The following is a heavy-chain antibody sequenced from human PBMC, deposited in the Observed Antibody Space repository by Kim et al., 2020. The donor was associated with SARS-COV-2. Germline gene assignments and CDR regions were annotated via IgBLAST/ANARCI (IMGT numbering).Heavy chain of an antibody. V-gene: IGHV3-7*03. J-gene: IGHJ4*02. D-gene: IGHD6-19*01. CDR3: ARTGYSSGWTFDY. Sequence: YVDSVKGRFTISRDNAKNSLYLQMNSLRAEDTAVYYCARTGYSSGWTFDYWGQGTLVTVSS.